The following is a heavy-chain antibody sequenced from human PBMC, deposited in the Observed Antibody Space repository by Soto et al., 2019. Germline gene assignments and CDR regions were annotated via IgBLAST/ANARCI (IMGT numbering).Heavy chain of an antibody. CDR1: GFTFSNYA. Sequence: QVQLVESGGSVVQPGRSLRLSCAASGFTFSNYAMHWVRQAPGKGLEWVAVIVNDGNSKYYADSVKGRFTISRDNSKNTLDLQMNSLRGEDTALYYCTREDYWGQGTLVTVSS. CDR3: TREDY. V-gene: IGHV3-30-3*01. J-gene: IGHJ4*02. CDR2: IVNDGNSK.